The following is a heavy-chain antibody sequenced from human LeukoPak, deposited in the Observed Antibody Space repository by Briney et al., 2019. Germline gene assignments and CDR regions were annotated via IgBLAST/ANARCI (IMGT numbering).Heavy chain of an antibody. Sequence: KPSETLSLTCTVSGDSITSRTSCWSWIRQPPGKGLEWITCMYHTGDTFYSPSLRSRVTISIDTSKNQFSLKLSSVTAADTALYYCARHVAVAANYDYWGQGGLVIVSS. V-gene: IGHV4-39*01. D-gene: IGHD6-19*01. J-gene: IGHJ4*02. CDR3: ARHVAVAANYDY. CDR2: MYHTGDT. CDR1: GDSITSRTSC.